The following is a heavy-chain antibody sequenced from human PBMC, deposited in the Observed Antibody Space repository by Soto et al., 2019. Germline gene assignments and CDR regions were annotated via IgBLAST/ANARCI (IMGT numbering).Heavy chain of an antibody. D-gene: IGHD6-19*01. CDR1: GDSVSSNSAA. CDR3: ARNGEAVAGTERADGMDV. Sequence: SQTLSLTCAISGDSVSSNSAAWNWIRQSPSRGLEWLGRTYYRSKWYNDYAVSVKSRITINPDTSKNQFSLKLSSVTAADTAVYYCARNGEAVAGTERADGMDVWGQGTTVTVSS. J-gene: IGHJ6*02. V-gene: IGHV6-1*01. CDR2: TYYRSKWYN.